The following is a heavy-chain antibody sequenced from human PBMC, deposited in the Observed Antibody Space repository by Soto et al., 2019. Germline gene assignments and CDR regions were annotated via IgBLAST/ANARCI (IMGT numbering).Heavy chain of an antibody. CDR2: IYHRGST. J-gene: IGHJ6*02. CDR3: ARVPDV. CDR1: GGSISSGGYS. V-gene: IGHV4-30-2*01. Sequence: QLQLQESGSGLVKPSQSLSLTCAVSGGSISSGGYSWSWMRQPPGKGLEWIGYIYHRGSTYYNPSLKSRVTTSVDRSKTQFALKLISVTAADTAVYCWARVPDVGGQGTTVTVSS.